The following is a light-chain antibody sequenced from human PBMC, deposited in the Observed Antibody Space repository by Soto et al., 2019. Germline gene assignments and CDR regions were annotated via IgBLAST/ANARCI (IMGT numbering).Light chain of an antibody. V-gene: IGLV6-57*04. J-gene: IGLJ1*01. CDR1: SGSIASNY. CDR3: QYYDSSSYV. CDR2: EDN. Sequence: NFMLTQPHSVSESPGKTVTISCTRSSGSIASNYVQWYQQRPGSAPTTVIYEDNERPSGVPDRFSGSIDRSSNSASLTISGLKPDDEADYYCQYYDSSSYVFGSGTKPPS.